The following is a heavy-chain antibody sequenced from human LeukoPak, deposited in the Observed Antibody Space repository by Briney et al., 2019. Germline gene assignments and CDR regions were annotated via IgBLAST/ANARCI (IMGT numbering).Heavy chain of an antibody. CDR1: GGSISSQY. CDR2: INHSGST. CDR3: ARTPYDYVWGSYRPDAFDI. D-gene: IGHD3-16*02. V-gene: IGHV4-34*01. Sequence: SETLSLTCTVSGGSISSQYWSWIRQPPGKGLEWIGEINHSGSTNYNPSLKSRVTISVDTSKNQFSLKLSSVTAADTAVYYCARTPYDYVWGSYRPDAFDIWGQGTMVTVSS. J-gene: IGHJ3*02.